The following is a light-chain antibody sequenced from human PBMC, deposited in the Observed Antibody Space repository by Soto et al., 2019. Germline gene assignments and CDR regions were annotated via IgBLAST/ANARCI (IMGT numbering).Light chain of an antibody. Sequence: QSVPTQPASVSGSPGQSITISCTGTSSDIGLNNYVSWYQQHPGKAPALIIYAVTYRPSGVSSRFSGSKSGDTASLTISGLRTEDEADYYCTSHSDSPPAVFGGGTKVTVL. CDR3: TSHSDSPPAV. V-gene: IGLV2-14*03. J-gene: IGLJ2*01. CDR1: SSDIGLNNY. CDR2: AVT.